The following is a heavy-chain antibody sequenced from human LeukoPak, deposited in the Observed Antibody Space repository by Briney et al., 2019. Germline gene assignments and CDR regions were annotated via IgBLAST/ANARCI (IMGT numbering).Heavy chain of an antibody. CDR3: ARAWGSDYYDIYWFDP. V-gene: IGHV1-2*02. D-gene: IGHD3-22*01. CDR1: GYSFTGYY. J-gene: IGHJ5*02. CDR2: INPSSGDS. Sequence: GASVKVSCKASGYSFTGYYIHWVRQAPGQGLECMGWINPSSGDSDFAQKFQGRVTMTRDTSISTAYMELSRLRSDDTAVYYCARAWGSDYYDIYWFDPWGQGTLVTVSS.